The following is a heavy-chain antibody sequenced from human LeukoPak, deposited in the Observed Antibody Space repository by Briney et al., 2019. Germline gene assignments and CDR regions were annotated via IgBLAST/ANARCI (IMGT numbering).Heavy chain of an antibody. J-gene: IGHJ4*02. D-gene: IGHD6-19*01. CDR3: AGGAGWLIDW. V-gene: IGHV3-7*01. Sequence: PGVPVTLLCAASGFIFSNCCMNWPPQAPGKGREGVAIIEKDGSEILYVDPVRGRFTISRDNAKNSLYLQMNSRRAEDTGVYWCAGGAGWLIDWWGQGTLVSVSS. CDR2: IEKDGSEI. CDR1: GFIFSNCC.